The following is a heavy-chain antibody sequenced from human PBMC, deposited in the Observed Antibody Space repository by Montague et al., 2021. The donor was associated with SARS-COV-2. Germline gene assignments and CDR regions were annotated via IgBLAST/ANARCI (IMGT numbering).Heavy chain of an antibody. Sequence: CAISGDSVARNDVAWTWIRQSPSRGLEYLGRTYYTSRWHNDQAPXVKGRLTVNPDTSKNQFSLHLNSVTPEDTAVYYCARDGDGWEVPFDFWSQGTLVTVSS. J-gene: IGHJ4*01. V-gene: IGHV6-1*01. CDR3: ARDGDGWEVPFDF. D-gene: IGHD1-26*01. CDR2: TYYTSRWHN. CDR1: GDSVARNDVA.